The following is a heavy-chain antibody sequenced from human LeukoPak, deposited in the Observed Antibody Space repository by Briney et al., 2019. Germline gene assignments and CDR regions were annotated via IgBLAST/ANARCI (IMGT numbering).Heavy chain of an antibody. CDR3: ARVRGSQWLVFDP. V-gene: IGHV4-34*01. CDR1: GGSFSGYY. J-gene: IGHJ5*02. CDR2: INHSGST. Sequence: SETLSLTCAVYGGSFSGYYWSWIRQPPGKGLEWIGEINHSGSTNYNPSLKSRVTISVDTSKNQFSLKLSSVTAADTAVYYCARVRGSQWLVFDPWGQGTLVTVSS. D-gene: IGHD6-19*01.